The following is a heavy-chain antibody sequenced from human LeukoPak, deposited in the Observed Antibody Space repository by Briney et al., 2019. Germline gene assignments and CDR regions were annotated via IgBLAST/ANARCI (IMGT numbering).Heavy chain of an antibody. Sequence: SETLSLTCTVSGGSISSSSYYWGWIRQPPGKGLEWIGYIYYSGSTNYNPSLKSRVTISVDTSKNQFSLKLSSVTAADTAVYYCARGLGSGSYVYYYGMDVWGQGTTVTVSS. CDR2: IYYSGST. CDR3: ARGLGSGSYVYYYGMDV. J-gene: IGHJ6*02. V-gene: IGHV4-61*05. CDR1: GGSISSSSYY. D-gene: IGHD3-10*01.